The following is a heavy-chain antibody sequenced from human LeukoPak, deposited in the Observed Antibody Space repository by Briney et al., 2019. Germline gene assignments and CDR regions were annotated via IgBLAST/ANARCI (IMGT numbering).Heavy chain of an antibody. D-gene: IGHD2-8*01. CDR2: IKQNGSDE. CDR3: ADPGVGY. CDR1: GFTFSSYW. Sequence: GGSLRLSCAASGFTFSSYWMSWVRQAPGKGLEWVANIKQNGSDENYVDSVKGRFTISRDNAKNSLYLQMNSLRAEDTAVYYCADPGVGYWGQGTLVTVSS. J-gene: IGHJ4*02. V-gene: IGHV3-7*01.